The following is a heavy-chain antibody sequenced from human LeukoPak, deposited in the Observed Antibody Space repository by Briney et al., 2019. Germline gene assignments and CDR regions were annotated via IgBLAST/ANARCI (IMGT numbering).Heavy chain of an antibody. CDR3: AGQLCWTWNY. V-gene: IGHV3-74*01. Sequence: GWAHRLSRVASGFTFGAYWMHWVGRVPGRGVAWVSGIKTDGTYTNYADSVKRRFTIYRDNAKNTLYLQMNSLRAEDTAVYYCAGQLCWTWNYWGEGTQVTVSS. CDR1: GFTFGAYW. D-gene: IGHD3-10*02. J-gene: IGHJ4*02. CDR2: IKTDGTYT.